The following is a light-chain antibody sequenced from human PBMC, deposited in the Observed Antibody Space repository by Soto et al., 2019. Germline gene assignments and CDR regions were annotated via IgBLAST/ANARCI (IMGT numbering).Light chain of an antibody. J-gene: IGLJ3*02. Sequence: QSALTQPASVSGSPGQSITISCTGTSSDVGGYNYVSWYQQHPGKAPKLMIYEVSNRPSGVSNRFSGSKSGNTASLTISGIQAEDEADYYCCSYTSSNTWVLGGGTKVTVL. V-gene: IGLV2-14*01. CDR3: CSYTSSNTWV. CDR1: SSDVGGYNY. CDR2: EVS.